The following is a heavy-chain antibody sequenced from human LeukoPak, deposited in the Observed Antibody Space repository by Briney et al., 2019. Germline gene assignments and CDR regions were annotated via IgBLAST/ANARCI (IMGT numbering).Heavy chain of an antibody. V-gene: IGHV4-34*01. CDR1: GGSFSGYY. J-gene: IGHJ4*02. Sequence: ASETLSLTCAVYGGSFSGYYWSWIRQPPGKGLEWIGEINHSGSTNYNPSLKSRVTIPVDTSKNQFSLKLSSVTAADTAVYYCARGRAYYDFWDWGQGTLVTVSS. D-gene: IGHD3-3*01. CDR3: ARGRAYYDFWD. CDR2: INHSGST.